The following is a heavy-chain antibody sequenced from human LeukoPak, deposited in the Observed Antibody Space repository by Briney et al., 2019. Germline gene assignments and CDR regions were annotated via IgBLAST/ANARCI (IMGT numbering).Heavy chain of an antibody. Sequence: QAGGSLRLSCAASGFTFSRYAIHWVRQAPGKGLEWVAVISYDGINKYYADSVRGRFTISRDDSKNTLYLQMNSLRAEDTAVYYCARGLGDCRSNNLCRVTTDWGQGTLVTVSS. J-gene: IGHJ4*02. CDR2: ISYDGINK. D-gene: IGHD2-2*01. CDR1: GFTFSRYA. CDR3: ARGLGDCRSNNLCRVTTD. V-gene: IGHV3-30-3*01.